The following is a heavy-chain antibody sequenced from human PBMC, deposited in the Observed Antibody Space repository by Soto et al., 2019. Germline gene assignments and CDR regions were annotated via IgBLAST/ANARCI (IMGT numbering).Heavy chain of an antibody. CDR1: GFTFSSYA. CDR2: ISGSGGST. J-gene: IGHJ4*02. D-gene: IGHD1-26*01. CDR3: AKCATLGATPDSLFDY. Sequence: GGSLRLSCAASGFTFSSYAMSWVRQAPGKGLEWVSAISGSGGSTYYADSVKGRFTISRDNSKNTLYLQMNSLRAEDTAVYYCAKCATLGATPDSLFDYWGQGTLVTVSS. V-gene: IGHV3-23*01.